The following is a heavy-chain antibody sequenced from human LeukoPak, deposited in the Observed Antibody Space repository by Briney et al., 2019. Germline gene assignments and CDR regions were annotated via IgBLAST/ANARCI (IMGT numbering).Heavy chain of an antibody. V-gene: IGHV3-23*01. CDR1: GFTFGSYA. D-gene: IGHD3-22*01. CDR2: ISGSGGST. J-gene: IGHJ4*02. CDR3: AKSGQYSEVVTHFDY. Sequence: QPGGSLRLSCAASGFTFGSYAMSWVRQAPGKGLEWVSAISGSGGSTYYADSVKGRFTISRDNSKNTLYLQMNSLRAEDTAVYYCAKSGQYSEVVTHFDYWGQGTLVTVSS.